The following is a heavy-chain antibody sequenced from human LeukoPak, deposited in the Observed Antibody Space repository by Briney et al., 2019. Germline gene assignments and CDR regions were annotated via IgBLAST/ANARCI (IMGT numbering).Heavy chain of an antibody. CDR2: ISGSGGTT. Sequence: GGSLRLSCAASGFTFSSYAMSWVRQAPGKGLEWVSTISGSGGTTYYADSVKGRFTISRDNSKNTLYLQMNSLRAEDTAVYYCAKDYNPITGTTTFDYWGQGTLVTVSS. J-gene: IGHJ4*02. CDR1: GFTFSSYA. V-gene: IGHV3-23*01. CDR3: AKDYNPITGTTTFDY. D-gene: IGHD1-7*01.